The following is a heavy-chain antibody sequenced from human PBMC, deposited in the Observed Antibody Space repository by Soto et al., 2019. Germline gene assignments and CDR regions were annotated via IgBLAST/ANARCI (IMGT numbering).Heavy chain of an antibody. Sequence: QVQLVESGGGVVQPGRSLRLSCAASGFTFSSYGMHWVRQAPGKGLEWVAVISYDGSNKYYADSVKGRFTISRDNSKNTLYLQMNSLRAEDTDVYYCAHDSSSWYYFDYWGQGTLVTVAS. CDR2: ISYDGSNK. CDR3: AHDSSSWYYFDY. V-gene: IGHV3-30*03. D-gene: IGHD6-13*01. J-gene: IGHJ4*02. CDR1: GFTFSSYG.